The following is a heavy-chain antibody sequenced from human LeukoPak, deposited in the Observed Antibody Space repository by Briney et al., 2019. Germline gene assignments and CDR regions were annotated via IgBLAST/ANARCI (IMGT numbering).Heavy chain of an antibody. CDR3: ARRRGYSIDY. CDR1: GGSISSYY. Sequence: SETLSLTCTVSGGSISSYYWSWIRQPPGKGLEWIGYIYYSGGTNYNPSLKSRVTISVDTSKNQFSLKLSSVTAADTAVYYCARRRGYSIDYWGQGTLVTVSS. CDR2: IYYSGGT. D-gene: IGHD5-18*01. J-gene: IGHJ4*02. V-gene: IGHV4-59*08.